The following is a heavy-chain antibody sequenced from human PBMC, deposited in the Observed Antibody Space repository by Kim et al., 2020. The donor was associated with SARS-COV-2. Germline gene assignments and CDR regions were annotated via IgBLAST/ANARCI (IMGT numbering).Heavy chain of an antibody. CDR2: ISYDGSNK. V-gene: IGHV3-30*18. J-gene: IGHJ4*02. CDR1: GFTFSSYG. Sequence: GGSLRLSCAASGFTFSSYGMHWVRQAPGKGLEWVAVISYDGSNKYYADSVKGRFTISRDNSKNTLYLQMNSLRAEDTAVYYCAKAPGQWLVDSLSDYWGQGTLVTVSS. D-gene: IGHD6-19*01. CDR3: AKAPGQWLVDSLSDY.